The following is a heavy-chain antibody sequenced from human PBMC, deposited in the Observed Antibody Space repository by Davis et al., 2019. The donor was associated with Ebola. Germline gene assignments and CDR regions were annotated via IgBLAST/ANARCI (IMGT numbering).Heavy chain of an antibody. CDR1: GGSLSGYY. V-gene: IGHV4-34*01. J-gene: IGHJ4*02. Sequence: PSETLSLTCAVYGGSLSGYYWTWIRQSPGKGLEWIGEINHSGSTRYNPSLKSRVTISVDTSKRQFSLKLNSVTAADTAVYFCARGLVKGGGWNYWGQGTLVTVSS. CDR3: ARGLVKGGGWNY. CDR2: INHSGST. D-gene: IGHD6-13*01.